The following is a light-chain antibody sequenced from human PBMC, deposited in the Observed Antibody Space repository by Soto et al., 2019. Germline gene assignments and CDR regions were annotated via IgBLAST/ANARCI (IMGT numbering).Light chain of an antibody. J-gene: IGLJ3*02. CDR3: ATWDDSLNGWV. CDR1: SSDIGAYDY. CDR2: EVT. V-gene: IGLV2-14*01. Sequence: QAVVTQPASVSGSPGQSITISCSGSSSDIGAYDYVSWYQQHPGKAPKLLIYEVTSRPSGIPDRFSGSKSGTSASLAISGLQSEDEADYYCATWDDSLNGWVFGGGTQLTVL.